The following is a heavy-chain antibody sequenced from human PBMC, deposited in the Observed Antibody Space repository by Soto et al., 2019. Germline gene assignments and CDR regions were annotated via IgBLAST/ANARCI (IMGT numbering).Heavy chain of an antibody. CDR2: IYHSGST. CDR1: GGSISSGGYS. Sequence: PSETLSLTCAVSGGSISSGGYSWSWIRQPPGKGLEWIGYIYHSGSTYYNPSLKSRVTISVDRSENQFSLKLSSVTAADTAVYYCARGRGSTSAPYFDPWGQGTLVTVSS. D-gene: IGHD2-2*01. J-gene: IGHJ5*02. V-gene: IGHV4-30-2*01. CDR3: ARGRGSTSAPYFDP.